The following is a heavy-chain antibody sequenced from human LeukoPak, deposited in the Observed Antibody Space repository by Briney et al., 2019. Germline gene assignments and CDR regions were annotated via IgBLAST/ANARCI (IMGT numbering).Heavy chain of an antibody. D-gene: IGHD1-26*01. V-gene: IGHV3-23*01. CDR1: GFTFSSYE. CDR2: ISGSGVMT. J-gene: IGHJ4*02. CDR3: AKDRSTGTYYTFDH. Sequence: PGGSLRLSCAASGFTFSSYEMNWVRQAPGKGLEWVATISGSGVMTYYADSVKGRFTVSGDSSKNTVYLQMSSLTAADTAVYYCAKDRSTGTYYTFDHWGQGTLVTVSS.